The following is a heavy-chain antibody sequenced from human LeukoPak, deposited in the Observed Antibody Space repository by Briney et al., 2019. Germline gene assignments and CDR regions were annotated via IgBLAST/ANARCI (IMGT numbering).Heavy chain of an antibody. Sequence: GASVKVSCKASGGTFTSYDINWVRQATGQGLEWMGWMNPNSGNTGYAQKFQGRVTITRNTSISTAYMELSSLRSEGTAVYYCAKTTSIRAFDIWGQGTMVTVSS. CDR1: GGTFTSYD. J-gene: IGHJ3*02. V-gene: IGHV1-8*03. CDR2: MNPNSGNT. D-gene: IGHD1-14*01. CDR3: AKTTSIRAFDI.